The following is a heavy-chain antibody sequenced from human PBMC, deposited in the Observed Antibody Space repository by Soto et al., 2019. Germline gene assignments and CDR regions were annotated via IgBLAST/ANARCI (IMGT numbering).Heavy chain of an antibody. CDR2: IYSSGTT. V-gene: IGHV4-4*07. CDR3: VRDVGGSGWFAP. J-gene: IGHJ5*02. CDR1: GISIDNYY. Sequence: QVQLQQSGPGLVKPSETLSLTYTVSGISIDNYYCSWIRQSAGKGLEWIGRIYSSGTTNYNPSLKSRVTMSVDMSKSQFSLNVRSVTAADTAVYYCVRDVGGSGWFAPWGQGTLVTVSS.